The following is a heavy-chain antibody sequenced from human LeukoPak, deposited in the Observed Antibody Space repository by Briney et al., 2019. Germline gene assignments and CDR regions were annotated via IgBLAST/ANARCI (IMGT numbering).Heavy chain of an antibody. CDR1: GGSISSYY. V-gene: IGHV4-59*01. Sequence: SETLSLTCTVSGGSISSYYWSWIRQPPGKGLEWIGYIYYSGSTNYNPSLKSRVTISVDTSKNQFSLKLSSVTAADTAVYYCARGDYDFWSGGHYYYMDVWGKGTTVTVSS. D-gene: IGHD3-3*01. J-gene: IGHJ6*03. CDR2: IYYSGST. CDR3: ARGDYDFWSGGHYYYMDV.